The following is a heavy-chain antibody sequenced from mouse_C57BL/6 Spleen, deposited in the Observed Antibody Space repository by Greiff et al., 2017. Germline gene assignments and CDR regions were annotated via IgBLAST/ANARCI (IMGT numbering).Heavy chain of an antibody. CDR3: ARPSYYAMDY. CDR2: INPNNGGT. V-gene: IGHV1-18*01. Sequence: EVQLQESGPELVKPGASVKIPCKASGYTFTDYNMDWVKQSHGKSLEWIGDINPNNGGTIYNQKFKGKATLTVEKSSSTAYMELRSLTSEDTAVYYCARPSYYAMDYWGQGTSVTVSS. CDR1: GYTFTDYN. J-gene: IGHJ4*01.